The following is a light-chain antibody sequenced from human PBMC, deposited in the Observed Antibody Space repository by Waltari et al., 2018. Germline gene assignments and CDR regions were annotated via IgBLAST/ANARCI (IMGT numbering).Light chain of an antibody. CDR2: DAS. Sequence: EIVLTQSPATLSLPPGERATLSCRASPSFSSYLAWYQQKPGQAPRPLIYDASHRATGIPARFSVSASGTDFTLTISSLEPEDFAVYYCQQRSNWPPGLTFGGGTKVEIK. J-gene: IGKJ4*01. CDR3: QQRSNWPPGLT. CDR1: PSFSSY. V-gene: IGKV3-11*01.